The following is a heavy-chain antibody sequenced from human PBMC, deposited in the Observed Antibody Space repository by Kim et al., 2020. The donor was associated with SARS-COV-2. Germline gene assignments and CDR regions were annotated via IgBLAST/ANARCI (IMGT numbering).Heavy chain of an antibody. J-gene: IGHJ4*02. D-gene: IGHD6-13*01. CDR3: AKGRRGSWYYFDY. Sequence: YADSVKGRFTISRDNSKNTLYLQMNSLRAEDTAVYYCAKGRRGSWYYFDYWGQGTLVTVSS. V-gene: IGHV3-30*02.